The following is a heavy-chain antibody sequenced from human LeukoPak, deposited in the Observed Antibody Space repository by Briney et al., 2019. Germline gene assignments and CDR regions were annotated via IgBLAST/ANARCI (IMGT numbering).Heavy chain of an antibody. CDR1: GGSFSGYY. CDR2: IFYSGPT. CDR3: ATLNYYDSSGYYLFGAEYFQH. D-gene: IGHD3-22*01. Sequence: SETLSLTCAVYGGSFSGYYWSWIRQHPGKGLEWIGNIFYSGPTYYNPSLKSRVTISVDTSKNQFSLKLSSVTAADTAVYYCATLNYYDSSGYYLFGAEYFQHWGQGTLVTVSS. J-gene: IGHJ1*01. V-gene: IGHV4-34*12.